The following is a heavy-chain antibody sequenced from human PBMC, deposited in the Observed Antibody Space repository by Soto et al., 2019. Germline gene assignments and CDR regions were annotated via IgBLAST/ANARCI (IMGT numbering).Heavy chain of an antibody. J-gene: IGHJ6*02. D-gene: IGHD4-17*01. Sequence: SETLSLTCTVSGGSINYSYWTWIRQPPGKGLEWIGYISYTGSANYNASLKSRLTISVDTSKNQFSLKLSSVTAADAALYYCARVNYGDYYYGMDVWGQGTTVTVSS. V-gene: IGHV4-59*01. CDR3: ARVNYGDYYYGMDV. CDR2: ISYTGSA. CDR1: GGSINYSY.